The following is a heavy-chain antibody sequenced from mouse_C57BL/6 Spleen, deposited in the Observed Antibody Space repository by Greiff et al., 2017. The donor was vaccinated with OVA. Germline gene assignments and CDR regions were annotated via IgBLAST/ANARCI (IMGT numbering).Heavy chain of an antibody. CDR1: GYTFTGYW. CDR3: ARRRGSGPPYAMDY. V-gene: IGHV1-9*01. J-gene: IGHJ4*01. Sequence: QVQLQQSGAELMKPGASVKLSCKATGYTFTGYWIEWVKQRPGHGLEWIGEILPGSGSTNYNEKFKGKAPFTADKSSTTAYMQLSILATEDYAIECCARRRGSGPPYAMDYWGQGTSVTVSS. D-gene: IGHD3-2*02. CDR2: ILPGSGST.